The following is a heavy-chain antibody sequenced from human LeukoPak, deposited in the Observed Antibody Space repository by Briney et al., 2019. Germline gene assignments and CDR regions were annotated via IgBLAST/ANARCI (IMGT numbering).Heavy chain of an antibody. J-gene: IGHJ4*02. CDR2: IKSKTDGGTT. CDR1: GFTFSNAW. D-gene: IGHD3-10*01. CDR3: TTDCGSGNDVDWG. Sequence: GGSLRLSCAASGFTFSNAWMSWVRQAPGKGLEWVGRIKSKTDGGTTDYAAPVKGRFTISRDDSKNTLYLQMNSLKTEDTAVYYCTTDCGSGNDVDWGWGQGTLVTVSS. V-gene: IGHV3-15*01.